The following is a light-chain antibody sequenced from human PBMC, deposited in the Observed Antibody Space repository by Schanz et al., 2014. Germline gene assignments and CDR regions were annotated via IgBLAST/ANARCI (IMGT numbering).Light chain of an antibody. CDR1: SSDVGNYNL. V-gene: IGLV2-23*01. CDR2: EGS. CDR3: CSYADSGTRYL. Sequence: QSALTQPASVSGSPGQSVTISCTGTSSDVGNYNLVSWYQQHPGKAPKLMIYEGSVRPPGVSHRFSGSKSGNTASLTISGLQAEDEADYYCCSYADSGTRYLFGTGTKLTVL. J-gene: IGLJ1*01.